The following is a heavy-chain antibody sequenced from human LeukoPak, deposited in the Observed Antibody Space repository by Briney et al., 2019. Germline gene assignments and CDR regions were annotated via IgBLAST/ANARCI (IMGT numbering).Heavy chain of an antibody. J-gene: IGHJ4*02. CDR1: GYTFTSYD. CDR2: MNPNSGNT. CDR3: ARGHTIFGVVIRSFDY. D-gene: IGHD3-3*01. Sequence: ASVKVSCKASGYTFTSYDINWVRQATGQGLEWMGWMNPNSGNTGYAQKFQGRVTVTRNTSISTAYMELSSLRSEDTAVYYCARGHTIFGVVIRSFDYWGQGTLVTVSS. V-gene: IGHV1-8*01.